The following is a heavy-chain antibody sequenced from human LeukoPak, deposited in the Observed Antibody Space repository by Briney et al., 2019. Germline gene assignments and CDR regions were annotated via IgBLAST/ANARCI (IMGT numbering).Heavy chain of an antibody. J-gene: IGHJ6*02. V-gene: IGHV3-11*01. D-gene: IGHD3-10*01. CDR1: GFTVRKEY. CDR2: ISSSGSSI. Sequence: GGSLRLSCAASGFTVRKEYMTWVRQAPGKGLEWVSFISSSGSSIYYADSVKGRFTISRDNAKNSLYLQMNSLRAEDTAVYYCARDYYGSGSPMDVWGQGTTVTVSS. CDR3: ARDYYGSGSPMDV.